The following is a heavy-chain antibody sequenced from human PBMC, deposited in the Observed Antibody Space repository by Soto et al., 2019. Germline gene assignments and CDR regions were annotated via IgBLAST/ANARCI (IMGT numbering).Heavy chain of an antibody. CDR1: GFTFSSYG. Sequence: HPGGSLRLSCAASGFTFSSYGMHWVRQAPGKGLEWVAVISYDGSNKYYADSVKGRFTISRDNSKNTLYLQMNSLRAEDTAVYYCAKDRDTYDFWFPNYYYGMDVWGQGTTVTVSS. J-gene: IGHJ6*02. CDR2: ISYDGSNK. D-gene: IGHD3-3*01. V-gene: IGHV3-30*18. CDR3: AKDRDTYDFWFPNYYYGMDV.